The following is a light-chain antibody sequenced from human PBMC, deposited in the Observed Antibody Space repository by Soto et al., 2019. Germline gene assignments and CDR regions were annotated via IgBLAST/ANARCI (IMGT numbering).Light chain of an antibody. V-gene: IGKV3-20*01. CDR1: QSLSNSE. Sequence: ALLFCRASQSLSNSELAWYQQKPGQAPRLLIYGASSRATGIPDSFSGSGAGTDLSVVIGRLENGVSTLYSRQQHGRTLGQGTKVDIK. J-gene: IGKJ1*01. CDR3: QQHGRT. CDR2: GAS.